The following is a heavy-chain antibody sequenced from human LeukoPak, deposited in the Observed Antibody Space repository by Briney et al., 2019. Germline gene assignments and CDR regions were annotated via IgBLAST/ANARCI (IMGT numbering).Heavy chain of an antibody. V-gene: IGHV4-59*01. D-gene: IGHD4-17*01. J-gene: IGHJ5*02. CDR2: VYYSGST. Sequence: SETLSLTCSVSGDAISGYYWSWIRQSLGQGLEWIGYVYYSGSTNYNPSLKSRAAISIDTSKNQFSLKLSSVTAADTAVYYCARDLYGDPSNWFDPWGQGTLVTVSS. CDR1: GDAISGYY. CDR3: ARDLYGDPSNWFDP.